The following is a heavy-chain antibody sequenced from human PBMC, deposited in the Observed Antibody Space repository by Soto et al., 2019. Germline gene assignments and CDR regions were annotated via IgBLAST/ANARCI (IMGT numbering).Heavy chain of an antibody. V-gene: IGHV4-59*12. CDR3: ARSGLLRYFDWTRARYYFDY. Sequence: SETLSLTCTVSGGSISGYYWSLIRQPPGKGLEWIGYMYHSGSTYYNPSLKSRVTISIDRSKNQFSLKLSSVTAADTAVYYCARSGLLRYFDWTRARYYFDYWGQGTLVTVSS. D-gene: IGHD3-9*01. J-gene: IGHJ4*02. CDR2: MYHSGST. CDR1: GGSISGYY.